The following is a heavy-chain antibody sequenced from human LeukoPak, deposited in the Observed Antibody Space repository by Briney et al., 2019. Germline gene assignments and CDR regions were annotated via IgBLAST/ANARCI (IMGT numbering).Heavy chain of an antibody. CDR1: GYTFTSYY. CDR2: INPSGGST. CDR3: ARGLAFGELLNY. D-gene: IGHD3-10*01. Sequence: ASVKVSCKASGYTFTSYYMHWVRQAPGQGLEWMGIINPSGGSTSYAQKFQGRVTITRNTSITTAYMELSSLRSDDTAVYYCARGLAFGELLNYWGQGTLVTVSS. J-gene: IGHJ4*02. V-gene: IGHV1-46*01.